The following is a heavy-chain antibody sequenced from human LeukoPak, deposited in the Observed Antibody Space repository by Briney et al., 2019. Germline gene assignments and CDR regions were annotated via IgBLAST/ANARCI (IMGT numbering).Heavy chain of an antibody. J-gene: IGHJ4*02. D-gene: IGHD3-22*01. Sequence: SGGSLRLSCAASGFTFSNYCMHWVRQPPGKGLEWVSTISASGPYYADAVRGRFTISRDNSRNTLSLQMDSLRAEDTAVYYCAKDHESDGYPCLDHWGLGTLVTVSS. V-gene: IGHV3-69-1*01. CDR1: GFTFSNYC. CDR3: AKDHESDGYPCLDH. CDR2: ISASGP.